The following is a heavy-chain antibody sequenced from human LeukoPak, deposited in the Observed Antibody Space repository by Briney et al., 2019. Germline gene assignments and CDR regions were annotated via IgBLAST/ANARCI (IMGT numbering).Heavy chain of an antibody. J-gene: IGHJ4*02. V-gene: IGHV4-34*01. D-gene: IGHD3-16*01. CDR3: ARGLGRHSSVWGSHGLDYYSDY. CDR1: GGSFSGYY. CDR2: INHSGST. Sequence: SETLSLTCAVYGGSFSGYYWSWIRQPPGKGLEWIGEINHSGSTNYNPSLKSRVTISVDTSKNQFSLKLSSVTAADTAVYYCARGLGRHSSVWGSHGLDYYSDYWGQGTLVTVSS.